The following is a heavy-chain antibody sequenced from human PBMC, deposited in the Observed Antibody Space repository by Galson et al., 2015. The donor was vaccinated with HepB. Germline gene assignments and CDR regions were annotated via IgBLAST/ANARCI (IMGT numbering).Heavy chain of an antibody. CDR2: INGRGSTR. CDR1: GFIFRHHA. V-gene: IGHV3-23*01. Sequence: SLRLSCAGSGFIFRHHAMAWIRQAPGKGLEWVSGINGRGSTRSYSDAVKGRFSISRDNSKDTVFLQMDNLRAEDTAAYHCVKEGSWFGGDWFDPWGQGALVTVS. J-gene: IGHJ5*02. D-gene: IGHD3-16*01. CDR3: VKEGSWFGGDWFDP.